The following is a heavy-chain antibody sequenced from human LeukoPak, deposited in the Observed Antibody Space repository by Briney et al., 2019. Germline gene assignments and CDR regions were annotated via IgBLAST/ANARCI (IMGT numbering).Heavy chain of an antibody. CDR1: GDSISSGSYY. CDR3: AREEMATILDAFDI. Sequence: PSETLSLTCTVSGDSISSGSYYWSWIRQPAGKGLEWIGRIYTSGSTNYNPSLKSRVTMSVDTSKNQFSLKLSSVTAADTAVYYCAREEMATILDAFDIWGQGTMVTVSS. D-gene: IGHD5-24*01. V-gene: IGHV4-61*02. CDR2: IYTSGST. J-gene: IGHJ3*02.